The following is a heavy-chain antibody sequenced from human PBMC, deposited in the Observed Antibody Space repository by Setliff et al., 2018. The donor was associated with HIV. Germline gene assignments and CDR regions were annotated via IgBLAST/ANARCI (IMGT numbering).Heavy chain of an antibody. Sequence: PSETLSLTCAVYGGFFSGYYWSWIRQPPGKGLEWIGYIYYSGSTNYNPSLKSRATISLDTSKNQFSLKLSSVTAADTAVFYCARGVHSTDAFDIWGQGTMVTVSS. CDR1: GGFFSGYY. D-gene: IGHD2-2*01. V-gene: IGHV4-34*11. J-gene: IGHJ3*02. CDR2: IYYSGST. CDR3: ARGVHSTDAFDI.